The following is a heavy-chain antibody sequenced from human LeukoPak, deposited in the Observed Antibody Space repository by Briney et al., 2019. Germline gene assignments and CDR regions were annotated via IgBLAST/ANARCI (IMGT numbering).Heavy chain of an antibody. CDR2: INQGGSVK. CDR1: GFTFRSYW. CDR3: ASDSFSISAQSTVNFGY. J-gene: IGHJ4*02. V-gene: IGHV3-7*01. D-gene: IGHD2-21*01. Sequence: PGGSLRLSCAASGFTFRSYWMSWVRQAPGKGLEWVANINQGGSVKYYVDSVKGRFTISRDDAKNSLYVQMNSLRDEDTAVYYCASDSFSISAQSTVNFGYWGQGILVTVSS.